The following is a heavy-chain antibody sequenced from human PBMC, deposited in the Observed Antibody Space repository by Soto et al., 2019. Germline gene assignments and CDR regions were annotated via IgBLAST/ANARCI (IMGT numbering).Heavy chain of an antibody. CDR2: INHSGSA. CDR3: VRRFWRFIQGDARTAARWFDP. V-gene: IGHV4-34*01. J-gene: IGHJ5*02. D-gene: IGHD1-1*01. CDR1: GAAFSGYY. Sequence: QVQLQQWGPGLLKPSETLSLTCAVYGAAFSGYYWSWIRQPPGKGLEWIGEINHSGSATYNPSLKRRVTVSVATAEKQVSLKLSPMTAADTADYYCVRRFWRFIQGDARTAARWFDPWGQGILVTVSS.